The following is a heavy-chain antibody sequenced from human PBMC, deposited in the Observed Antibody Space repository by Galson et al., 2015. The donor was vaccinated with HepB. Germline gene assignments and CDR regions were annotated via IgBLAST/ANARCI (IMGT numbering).Heavy chain of an antibody. CDR2: ISGSGGST. CDR3: AKAVGRITIFGVATNLDY. D-gene: IGHD3-3*01. V-gene: IGHV3-23*01. CDR1: GFTFSSYA. Sequence: SLRLSCAASGFTFSSYAMSWVRQAPGKGLEWVSAISGSGGSTYYADSVKGRFTISRDNSKDTLYLQMNSLRAEDTAVYYCAKAVGRITIFGVATNLDYWGQGTLVTVSS. J-gene: IGHJ4*02.